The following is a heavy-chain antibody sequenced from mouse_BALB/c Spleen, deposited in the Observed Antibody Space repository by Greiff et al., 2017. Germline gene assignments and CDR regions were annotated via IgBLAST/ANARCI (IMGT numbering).Heavy chain of an antibody. D-gene: IGHD2-3*01. CDR3: AREGGNYDGYYVWFAY. CDR1: GYSITSYYA. V-gene: IGHV3-2*02. J-gene: IGHJ3*01. CDR2: ISYSGST. Sequence: EVKLLESGPGLVKPSQSLSLTCTVTGYSITSYYAWNWIRQFPGNKLEWMGYISYSGSTSYNPSLKSRISITRDTSKNQFFLQLNSVTTEDTATYYCAREGGNYDGYYVWFAYWGQGTLVTVSA.